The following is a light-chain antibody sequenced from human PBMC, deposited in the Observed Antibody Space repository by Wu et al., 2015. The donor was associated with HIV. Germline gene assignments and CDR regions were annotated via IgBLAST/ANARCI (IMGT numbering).Light chain of an antibody. CDR2: GAS. CDR1: QSVSSF. V-gene: IGKV3-20*01. J-gene: IGKJ4*01. Sequence: EIVLTQSPGTLSLSPGERATLSCRASQSVSSFLAWYQQKPGQAPRLLISGASSRATGIPDRFSGSGSGTDFTLTISRLEPEDFATYYCQQYGSSPLTFGGGTKVEIK. CDR3: QQYGSSPLT.